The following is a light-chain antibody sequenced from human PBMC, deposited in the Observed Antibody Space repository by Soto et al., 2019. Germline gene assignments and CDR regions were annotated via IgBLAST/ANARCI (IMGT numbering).Light chain of an antibody. CDR1: HTISSW. CDR3: QQYHTASIT. J-gene: IGKJ5*01. V-gene: IGKV1-5*01. CDR2: AAS. Sequence: DIQMTQSPSNCYASGRDAATSTCRASHTISSWLAWYQQKRGKAPTRLIYAASTLERGVPSRFRRTGSGTEFTLTIDRLQPDAFATYYCQQYHTASITCGQGTRLEIK.